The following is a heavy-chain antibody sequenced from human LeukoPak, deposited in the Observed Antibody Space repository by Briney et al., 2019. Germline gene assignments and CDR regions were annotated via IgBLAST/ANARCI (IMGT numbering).Heavy chain of an antibody. CDR1: GFTVSSNY. Sequence: PGGSLRLSCAASGFTVSSNYMSWVRQAPGKGLEWVSVIYSGGSTYYADSVKGRSTISRDNSKNTLYLQMNSLRAEDTAVYYCARELVGATNYWGQGTLVTVSS. CDR3: ARELVGATNY. V-gene: IGHV3-53*01. CDR2: IYSGGST. J-gene: IGHJ4*02. D-gene: IGHD1-26*01.